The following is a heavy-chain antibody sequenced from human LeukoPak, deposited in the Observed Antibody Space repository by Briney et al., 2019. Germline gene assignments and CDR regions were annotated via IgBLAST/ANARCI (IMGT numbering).Heavy chain of an antibody. Sequence: GGSLRLSCAASGFTFDDYGMSWVRQVPGKGLEWVSGINSDGSSTSYADSVKGRFTISRDNAKNTLYLQMNSLRAEDTAVYYCAREGWPNGGWFDPWGQGTLVTVSS. D-gene: IGHD5-24*01. CDR2: INSDGSST. CDR1: GFTFDDYG. V-gene: IGHV3-74*01. J-gene: IGHJ5*02. CDR3: AREGWPNGGWFDP.